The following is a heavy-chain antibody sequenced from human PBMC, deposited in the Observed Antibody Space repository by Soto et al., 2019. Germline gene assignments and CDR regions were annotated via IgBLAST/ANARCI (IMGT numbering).Heavy chain of an antibody. D-gene: IGHD6-13*01. Sequence: GGSLRLSCAASGFTFSSYGMHWVRQAPGKGLEWVAVISYDGSNKYYADSVKGRFTISRDNSKNTLYLQMNSLRAEDTAVYYCAKVLYSSSWHFFDYWGQGTLVTVSS. CDR1: GFTFSSYG. CDR2: ISYDGSNK. V-gene: IGHV3-30*18. CDR3: AKVLYSSSWHFFDY. J-gene: IGHJ4*02.